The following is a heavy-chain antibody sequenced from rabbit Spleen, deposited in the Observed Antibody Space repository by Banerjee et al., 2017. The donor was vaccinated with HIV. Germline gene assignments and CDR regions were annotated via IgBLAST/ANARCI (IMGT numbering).Heavy chain of an antibody. V-gene: IGHV1S40*01. D-gene: IGHD8-1*01. CDR2: IYAGSSGTT. CDR3: ARDTGTSFSSYGMDL. CDR1: GFSFTSGYH. Sequence: QSLEESGGGLVQPEGSLTLTCTASGFSFTSGYHMCWVRQAPGKGLEWIACIYAGSSGTTYYASWAKGRFTISKTSSTTVTLQMTSLTAADTATYFCARDTGTSFSSYGMDLWGPGTLVTVS. J-gene: IGHJ6*01.